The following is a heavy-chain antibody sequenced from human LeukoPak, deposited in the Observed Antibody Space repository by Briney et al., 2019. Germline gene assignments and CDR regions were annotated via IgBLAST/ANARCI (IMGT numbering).Heavy chain of an antibody. CDR1: GFTFSSYS. J-gene: IGHJ4*02. CDR3: ARGRLSLVEVRESRRWFTPQFDY. D-gene: IGHD3-10*01. Sequence: GGSLRLSCAASGFTFSSYSMNWVRQAPGKGLEWVSSISSSSSYIYYADSVKGRFTISRDNAKNSLYLQMNSLRAEDTAVYYCARGRLSLVEVRESRRWFTPQFDYWGQGTLVTVSS. CDR2: ISSSSSYI. V-gene: IGHV3-21*01.